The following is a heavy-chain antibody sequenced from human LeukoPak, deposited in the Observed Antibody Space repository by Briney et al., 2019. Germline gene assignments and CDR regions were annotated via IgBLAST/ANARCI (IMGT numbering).Heavy chain of an antibody. Sequence: PGGSLRLSCAASGFTFSNAWMTWVRQAPGKGLEWVAVISYDGSNKYYADSVKGRFTISRDNSKNTLYLQMNSLRAEDTAVYYCARDSGYYDSSGYSPFDYWGQGTLVTVSS. CDR3: ARDSGYYDSSGYSPFDY. J-gene: IGHJ4*02. CDR2: ISYDGSNK. D-gene: IGHD3-22*01. CDR1: GFTFSNAW. V-gene: IGHV3-30-3*01.